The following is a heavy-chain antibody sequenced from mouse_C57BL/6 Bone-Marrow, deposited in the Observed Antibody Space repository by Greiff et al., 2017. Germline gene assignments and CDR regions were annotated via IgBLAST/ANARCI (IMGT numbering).Heavy chain of an antibody. CDR2: FYPGSGSI. D-gene: IGHD3-2*02. CDR3: ARHEGGYSSGYGFDY. J-gene: IGHJ2*01. V-gene: IGHV1-62-2*01. Sequence: QVQLQQSGAELVKPGASVKLSCKASGYTFTEYTIHWVKQRSGQGLEWIGWFYPGSGSIKYNEKFKDKATLTADKSSSTVYMELSRLTSEDSAVYVSARHEGGYSSGYGFDYWGQGTTLTVSS. CDR1: GYTFTEYT.